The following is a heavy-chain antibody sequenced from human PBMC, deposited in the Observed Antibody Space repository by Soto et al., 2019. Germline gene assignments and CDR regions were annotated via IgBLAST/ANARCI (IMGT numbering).Heavy chain of an antibody. Sequence: QVQLVQSGAEVKKPGSSVKVSCKASGGTFSSYGISWVRQAPGQGLEWMGGIIPIFHTADYAQKFQGRVTITADESLSTVYMDLSSLRSEDMAVYYCARDAPVTEILRWFDPWGQGTLVTVSS. V-gene: IGHV1-69*12. J-gene: IGHJ5*02. CDR3: ARDAPVTEILRWFDP. CDR1: GGTFSSYG. CDR2: IIPIFHTA. D-gene: IGHD4-4*01.